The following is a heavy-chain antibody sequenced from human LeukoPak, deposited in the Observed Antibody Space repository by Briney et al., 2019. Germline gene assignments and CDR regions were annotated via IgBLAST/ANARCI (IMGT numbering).Heavy chain of an antibody. J-gene: IGHJ4*02. V-gene: IGHV4-38-2*01. CDR1: GYSISSGYY. CDR2: IYHSGST. Sequence: SETPSLTCAVSGYSISSGYYWGWIRQPPGKGLEWIGSIYHSGSTYYNPSLKSRVTISVDTSKNQFSLKLSSVTAADTAVYYCARHVPYVVVITVFDYWGQGTLVTVSS. D-gene: IGHD3-22*01. CDR3: ARHVPYVVVITVFDY.